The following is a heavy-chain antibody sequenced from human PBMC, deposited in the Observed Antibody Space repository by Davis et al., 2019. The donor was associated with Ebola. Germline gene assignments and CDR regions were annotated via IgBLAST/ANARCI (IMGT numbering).Heavy chain of an antibody. V-gene: IGHV4-39*07. CDR2: IYYSGST. Sequence: PSETLSLTCTVSGGSISSGSYYWGWIRQPPGKGLEWIGSIYYSGSTYYNPSLKSRVTISVDTSKNQFSLKLSSVTAADTAVYYCARRRGYFDYWGQGTLVTVSS. J-gene: IGHJ4*02. CDR3: ARRRGYFDY. CDR1: GGSISSGSYY.